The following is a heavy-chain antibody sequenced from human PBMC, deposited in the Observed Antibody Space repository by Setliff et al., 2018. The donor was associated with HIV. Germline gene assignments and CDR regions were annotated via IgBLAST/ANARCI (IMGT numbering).Heavy chain of an antibody. J-gene: IGHJ4*02. CDR3: ATLDYYGSATYNLALHY. Sequence: ASVKVSCKASGYTFTSYYMHWVRQAPGQGLEWMGIINPSGGSTSYAQKFQGRVTITRNTSISTAYMELGSLRSEDTAIYYCATLDYYGSATYNLALHYWGQGTLVTVSS. CDR2: INPSGGST. V-gene: IGHV1-46*01. CDR1: GYTFTSYY. D-gene: IGHD3-10*01.